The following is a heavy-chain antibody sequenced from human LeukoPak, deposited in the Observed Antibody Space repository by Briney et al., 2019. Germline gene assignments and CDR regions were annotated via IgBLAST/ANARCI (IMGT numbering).Heavy chain of an antibody. Sequence: SETLSLTCTVSGGSISSSSYYWSWIRQPPGKGLEWIGYIYYSGSTNYNPSLKSRVTISVDTSKNQFSLKLSSVTAADTAVYYCARRFGESLRFDYWGQGTLVTVSS. J-gene: IGHJ4*02. CDR3: ARRFGESLRFDY. CDR1: GGSISSSSYY. CDR2: IYYSGST. V-gene: IGHV4-61*05. D-gene: IGHD3-10*01.